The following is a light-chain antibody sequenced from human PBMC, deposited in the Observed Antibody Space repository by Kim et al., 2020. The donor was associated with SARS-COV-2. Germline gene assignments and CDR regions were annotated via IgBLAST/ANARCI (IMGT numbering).Light chain of an antibody. CDR2: EAS. CDR1: QNISRW. J-gene: IGKJ2*01. CDR3: QQYNGYHT. V-gene: IGKV1-5*03. Sequence: DIQMTQSPSSLSASVGDRVTITCRASQNISRWLAWYQQKPGKAPKLLIYEASSLESGVPSRFSGSASGTEFTLTISSLQPDDFTTYYCQQYNGYHTFAQGTKLEI.